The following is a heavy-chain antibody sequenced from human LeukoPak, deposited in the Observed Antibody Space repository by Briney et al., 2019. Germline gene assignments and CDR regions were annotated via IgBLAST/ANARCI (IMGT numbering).Heavy chain of an antibody. D-gene: IGHD6-19*01. V-gene: IGHV1-18*01. J-gene: IGHJ6*02. Sequence: ASVKVSCKASGYTFTSYGISWVRQAPGQGLEWMGWISAYNGNTNYAQKLQGRVTMTTDTSTSTAYMELRSLRSEDTAVYYCARIGGYSSGWYGAYYYGMDVWGQGTTVTVSS. CDR3: ARIGGYSSGWYGAYYYGMDV. CDR1: GYTFTSYG. CDR2: ISAYNGNT.